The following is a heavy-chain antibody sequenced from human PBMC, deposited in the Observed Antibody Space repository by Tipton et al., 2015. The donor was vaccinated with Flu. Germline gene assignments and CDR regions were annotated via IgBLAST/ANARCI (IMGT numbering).Heavy chain of an antibody. D-gene: IGHD1-26*01. CDR1: GYTFTNFG. CDR3: ARDRGSYNIHLEYHYYGMDV. J-gene: IGHJ6*02. V-gene: IGHV1-18*01. CDR2: ISGYNGDT. Sequence: QLVQSGVEVKKPGASVKVSCKASGYTFTNFGITWVRQAPGQGLEWMGWISGYNGDTNYAEKLQGRVTMTTDASTHTAYMELRSLKSDDTAMYYCARDRGSYNIHLEYHYYGMDVWGQGTTVTVSS.